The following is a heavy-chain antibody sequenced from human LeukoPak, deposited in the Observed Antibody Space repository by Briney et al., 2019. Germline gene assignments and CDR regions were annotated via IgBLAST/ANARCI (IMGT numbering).Heavy chain of an antibody. CDR2: IRQDGSET. J-gene: IGHJ6*02. CDR3: ARTPKVSQYGMDV. CDR1: GGSVNSGTYY. Sequence: PSETLSFTCTVSGGSVNSGTYYWSWVRQAPGKGLEWVANIRQDGSETNYVDSVKGRFTISRDNAKNSLYLQMNSLIGEDTAVYYCARTPKVSQYGMDVWGQGTTVTVSS. V-gene: IGHV3-7*01. D-gene: IGHD2-15*01.